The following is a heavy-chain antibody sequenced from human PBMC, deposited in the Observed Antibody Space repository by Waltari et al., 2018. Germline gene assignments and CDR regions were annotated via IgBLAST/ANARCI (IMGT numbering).Heavy chain of an antibody. CDR3: ANGPEGGYDFGQAGSDY. Sequence: EVQLVESGGGLVQPGGSLRLSCAASGFTFSSYAMSWVRQAPGKGLEWVSAISGSGGRTYYADSGKGRFTISRDNSKNTLYLQMNSLRAEDTAVYYCANGPEGGYDFGQAGSDYWGQGTLVTVSS. V-gene: IGHV3-23*04. J-gene: IGHJ4*02. CDR2: ISGSGGRT. D-gene: IGHD3-3*01. CDR1: GFTFSSYA.